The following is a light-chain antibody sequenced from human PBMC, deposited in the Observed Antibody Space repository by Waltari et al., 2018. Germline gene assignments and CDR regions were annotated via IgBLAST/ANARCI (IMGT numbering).Light chain of an antibody. CDR1: NSDVGHYNL. Sequence: QSALTQPASVSGSPGQSITISCTGSNSDVGHYNLVSWYQQHPGKAPKLLLYEVNQRPSGVSMRFSGSKSGITASLTISGLQAEDEADFYCCSYAGSTTWLFGGGTRLTVL. J-gene: IGLJ2*01. CDR3: CSYAGSTTWL. CDR2: EVN. V-gene: IGLV2-23*02.